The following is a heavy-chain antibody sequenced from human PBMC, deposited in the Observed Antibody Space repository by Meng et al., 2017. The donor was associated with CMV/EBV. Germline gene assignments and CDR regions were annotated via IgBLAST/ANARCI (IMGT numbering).Heavy chain of an antibody. Sequence: SVKVSCKASGGTFSSYAISWVRQAPGQGLEWMGGIIPILGIANYAQKFQGRVTITADKSTSTAYMELSSLRSEDTAVYYCASPITIFGVVPRDDAFDIWGQGAMVTVSS. D-gene: IGHD3-3*01. CDR3: ASPITIFGVVPRDDAFDI. CDR1: GGTFSSYA. V-gene: IGHV1-69*10. J-gene: IGHJ3*02. CDR2: IIPILGIA.